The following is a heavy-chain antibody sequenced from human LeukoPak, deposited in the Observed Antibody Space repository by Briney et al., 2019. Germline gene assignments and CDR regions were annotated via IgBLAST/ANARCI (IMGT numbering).Heavy chain of an antibody. CDR3: AKGGSGLTYYFDQ. CDR1: GFTFSGYG. J-gene: IGHJ4*02. Sequence: GGPLRLSCAASGFTFSGYGMHWVRQTPGKGLEWVAVISYDGSNKYYADSVKGRFTISRDNSKNTMYLQMNSLRAEDTAMYYCAKGGSGLTYYFDQWGQGTLVTVSS. CDR2: ISYDGSNK. D-gene: IGHD5-12*01. V-gene: IGHV3-30*18.